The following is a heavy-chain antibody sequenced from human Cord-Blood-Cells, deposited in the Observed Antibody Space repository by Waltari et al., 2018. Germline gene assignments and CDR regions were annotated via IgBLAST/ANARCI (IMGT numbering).Heavy chain of an antibody. CDR2: IYYSVST. V-gene: IGHV4-39*01. D-gene: IGHD2-2*01. J-gene: IGHJ3*02. CDR3: ARGACSSTSCYPSDAFDI. Sequence: LTCTVSGGSISSSSYYWGWIPKPPGKGLGWIGSIYYSVSTSYNPSLKSRVTISVDTSKTQFSLKLSSVTAADTAVYYCARGACSSTSCYPSDAFDIWGQGTMVTVSS. CDR1: GGSISSSSYY.